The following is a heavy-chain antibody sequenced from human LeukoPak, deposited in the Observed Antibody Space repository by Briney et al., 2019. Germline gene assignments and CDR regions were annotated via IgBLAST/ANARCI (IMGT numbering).Heavy chain of an antibody. CDR1: GGSISSSSYY. V-gene: IGHV4-39*01. D-gene: IGHD2-2*01. CDR3: ASQYCSSSSCYAGEHDY. Sequence: PSDTLSLPRTVSGGSISSSSYYWGWIRQPPGGGLGWIGSLYYSGHTYYHPSLKSRVTMSIDTSKNQFSLRLTSVTAADTAVYYCASQYCSSSSCYAGEHDYWGQGTLVTVSS. J-gene: IGHJ4*02. CDR2: LYYSGHT.